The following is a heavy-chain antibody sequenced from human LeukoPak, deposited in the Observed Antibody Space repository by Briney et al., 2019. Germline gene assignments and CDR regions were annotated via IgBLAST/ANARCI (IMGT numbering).Heavy chain of an antibody. CDR2: IIPIFGTA. Sequence: ASVKVSCKASGGTFSSYAISWVRQAPGQGLEWMGGIIPIFGTANYAQKFQGRVTITTDESTSTAYMELSSLRSEDTAVYYCARVGYSSSSRFREAMLLSWGQGTLVTVSS. D-gene: IGHD6-6*01. CDR3: ARVGYSSSSRFREAMLLS. J-gene: IGHJ5*02. V-gene: IGHV1-69*05. CDR1: GGTFSSYA.